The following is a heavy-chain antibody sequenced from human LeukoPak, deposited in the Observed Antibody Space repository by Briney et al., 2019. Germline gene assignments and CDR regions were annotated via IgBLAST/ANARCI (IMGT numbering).Heavy chain of an antibody. V-gene: IGHV5-51*01. CDR1: GYSFTSYW. Sequence: PAESLKISCKGSGYSFTSYWIGWVRQMPGKRLEWMGMIYTGDSDSRYSQSFHGQVTISADKSISTAYVQWSSLNASDTAMYYCARLHPYGDYGTNWFDPWGQGTLVTVSS. CDR3: ARLHPYGDYGTNWFDP. CDR2: IYTGDSDS. D-gene: IGHD4-17*01. J-gene: IGHJ5*02.